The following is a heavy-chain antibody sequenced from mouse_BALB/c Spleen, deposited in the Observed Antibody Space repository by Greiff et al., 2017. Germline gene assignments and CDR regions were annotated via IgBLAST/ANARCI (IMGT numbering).Heavy chain of an antibody. CDR3: TSYEYDGVDY. D-gene: IGHD2-4*01. CDR1: GYTFTSYY. J-gene: IGHJ2*01. V-gene: IGHV1S81*02. Sequence: VKLMESGAELVKPGASVKLSCKASGYTFTSYYMYWVKQRPGQGLEWIGEINPSNGGTNFNEKFKSKATLTVDKSSSTAYMQLSSLTSEDSAVYYCTSYEYDGVDYWGQGTTLTVSS. CDR2: INPSNGGT.